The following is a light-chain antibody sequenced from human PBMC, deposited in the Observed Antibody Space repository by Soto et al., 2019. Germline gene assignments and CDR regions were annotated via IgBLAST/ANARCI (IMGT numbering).Light chain of an antibody. Sequence: EIVLTQSPATLSLSPGERSTLSCRASQSVSSYLAWYQQKLCQAPRLLIYDASNRATGIPARFSGSGSGTDFTLTISSLQPEDFATYYCQQSYSTPPTFGQGTTGDIK. CDR2: DAS. V-gene: IGKV3-11*01. CDR3: QQSYSTPPT. J-gene: IGKJ1*01. CDR1: QSVSSY.